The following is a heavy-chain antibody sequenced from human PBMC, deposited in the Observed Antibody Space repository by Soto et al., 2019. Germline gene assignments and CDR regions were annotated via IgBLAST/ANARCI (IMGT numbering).Heavy chain of an antibody. D-gene: IGHD2-8*02. Sequence: GSLRLSCATSGFLFRPHGMHWVRQAPGKGLEWVAVISYDGSNKYYADSVEGRFTIPRDNSKNTMYLQMNSLTVEDTAVYYCARGHTGGIWGQGTMVTVSS. J-gene: IGHJ3*01. CDR3: ARGHTGGI. CDR2: ISYDGSNK. V-gene: IGHV3-30*03. CDR1: GFLFRPHG.